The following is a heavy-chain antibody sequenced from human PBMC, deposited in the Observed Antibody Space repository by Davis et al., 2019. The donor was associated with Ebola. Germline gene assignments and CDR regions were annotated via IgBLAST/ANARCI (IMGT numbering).Heavy chain of an antibody. CDR1: GFSLNTGELF. D-gene: IGHD1-1*01. V-gene: IGHV2-70*01. CDR2: VGWNDDK. J-gene: IGHJ4*02. CDR3: ARFNISTTGRPHGFDY. Sequence: SGPTLLKPTQTLTLTCTFSGFSLNTGELFVSWIRQPSGKPLEWLALVGWNDDKKIHPSPRTRLTIYTDTTKNQVVLTMTNTDPEDTATYYCARFNISTTGRPHGFDYWGQGTRVIVSS.